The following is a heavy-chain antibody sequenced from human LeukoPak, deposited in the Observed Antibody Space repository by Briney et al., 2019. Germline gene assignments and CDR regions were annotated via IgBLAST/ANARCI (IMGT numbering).Heavy chain of an antibody. CDR2: INHSGST. CDR3: ASRAVLGTVVVMDY. D-gene: IGHD3-22*01. J-gene: IGHJ4*02. V-gene: IGHV4-34*01. CDR1: GGSFSGYY. Sequence: SETLSLTCAVYGGSFSGYYWSWIRQPPGKGLEWIGEINHSGSTNYNPSLKSRVTISVDTSKNQFSLKLSSVTAADTAVYYCASRAVLGTVVVMDYWGQGTLVTVSS.